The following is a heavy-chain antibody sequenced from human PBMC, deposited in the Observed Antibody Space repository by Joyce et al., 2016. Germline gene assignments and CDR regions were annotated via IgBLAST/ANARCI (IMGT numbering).Heavy chain of an antibody. Sequence: QVKLVESGGGVVQPGRSLRVSCAASGFTFSSYGMHWVRQAPGKGLGWVAFIWFDGSNKYHADSVKGRFTISRDNSRNTMYLQMNSLRVEDTAVYYCAREGEMSTINSWGQGTQVTVSS. V-gene: IGHV3-33*01. CDR1: GFTFSSYG. J-gene: IGHJ4*02. CDR3: AREGEMSTINS. D-gene: IGHD5-24*01. CDR2: IWFDGSNK.